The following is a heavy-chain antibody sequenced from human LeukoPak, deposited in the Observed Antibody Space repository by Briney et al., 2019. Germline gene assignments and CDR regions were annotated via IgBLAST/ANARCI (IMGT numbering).Heavy chain of an antibody. CDR1: GGSISSSSYY. J-gene: IGHJ3*02. Sequence: SETLSLTCSVSGGSISSSSYYWGWIRQPPGKGLEWIGSIYYSGSTYYNPSLKSRVTISVDTSKNQFSLKLSSVTAADTAVFYCARDSRHAFDIWGQGTMVTVSS. V-gene: IGHV4-39*07. CDR2: IYYSGST. CDR3: ARDSRHAFDI.